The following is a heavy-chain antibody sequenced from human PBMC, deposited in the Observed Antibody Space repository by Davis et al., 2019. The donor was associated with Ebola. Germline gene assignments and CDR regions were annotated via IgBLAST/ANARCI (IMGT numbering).Heavy chain of an antibody. CDR3: ARGGRRSSSWYSDY. Sequence: AASVKVSCKASGYTFTGYYMHWVRQAPGQGLEWMGRINPNSGGTNYAQKFQGRVTMTRDTSISTAYMELSRLRSDDTAVYYCARGGRRSSSWYSDYWGQGTLVTVSS. CDR1: GYTFTGYY. J-gene: IGHJ4*02. V-gene: IGHV1-2*06. CDR2: INPNSGGT. D-gene: IGHD6-13*01.